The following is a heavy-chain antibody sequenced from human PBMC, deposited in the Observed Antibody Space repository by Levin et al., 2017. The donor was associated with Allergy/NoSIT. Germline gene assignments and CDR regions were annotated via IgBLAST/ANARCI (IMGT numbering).Heavy chain of an antibody. CDR3: ARGIESYYGSGSYQESTAPDY. V-gene: IGHV1-8*01. J-gene: IGHJ4*02. CDR2: MNPNSGNT. D-gene: IGHD3-10*01. CDR1: GYTFTSYD. Sequence: GESLKISCKASGYTFTSYDINWVRQATGQGLEWMGWMNPNSGNTGYAQKFQGRVTMTRNTSISTAYMELSSLRSEDTAVYYCARGIESYYGSGSYQESTAPDYWGQGTLVTVSS.